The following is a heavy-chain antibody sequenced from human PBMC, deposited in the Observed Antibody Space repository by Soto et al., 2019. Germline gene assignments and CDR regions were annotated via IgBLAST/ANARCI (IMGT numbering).Heavy chain of an antibody. J-gene: IGHJ5*02. D-gene: IGHD2-2*01. Sequence: SETLSLTCAVYGGSFSGYYWSWIRQPPGKGLEWIGEINHSGSTNYNPSLKSRVTISVDTSKNQFSLKLSSVTAADTAVYYCARGLIRRDIVVVPAAIRGDWFDPWGQGTLVTVSS. CDR3: ARGLIRRDIVVVPAAIRGDWFDP. V-gene: IGHV4-34*01. CDR2: INHSGST. CDR1: GGSFSGYY.